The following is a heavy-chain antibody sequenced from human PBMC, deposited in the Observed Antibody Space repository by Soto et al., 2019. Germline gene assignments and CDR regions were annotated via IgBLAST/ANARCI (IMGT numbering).Heavy chain of an antibody. D-gene: IGHD6-25*01. Sequence: PSEPLSLTCTGSGDSINSYYWSWIRQPPGKGLEWIGYSGSTNYNPSLKSRLTISVDASKNQFSLKLSSVTAADTAVYYCVRDLRQTSRSGVAYNWFDPWGEGTLVT. CDR3: VRDLRQTSRSGVAYNWFDP. CDR2: SGST. J-gene: IGHJ5*02. CDR1: GDSINSYY. V-gene: IGHV4-59*01.